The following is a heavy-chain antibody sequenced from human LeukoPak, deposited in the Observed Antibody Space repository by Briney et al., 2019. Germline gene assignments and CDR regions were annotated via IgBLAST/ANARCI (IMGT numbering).Heavy chain of an antibody. Sequence: PSETLSLTCIVSGGSISSYYWSWIRQPPGKGLEWIGYIYYSGSTNYNPSLKSRVTISVDTSKNQFSLKLSSVTAADTAVYYCARDTQHCSSTSCYNWFDPWGQGTLVTVSS. CDR2: IYYSGST. J-gene: IGHJ5*02. CDR3: ARDTQHCSSTSCYNWFDP. V-gene: IGHV4-59*01. D-gene: IGHD2-2*01. CDR1: GGSISSYY.